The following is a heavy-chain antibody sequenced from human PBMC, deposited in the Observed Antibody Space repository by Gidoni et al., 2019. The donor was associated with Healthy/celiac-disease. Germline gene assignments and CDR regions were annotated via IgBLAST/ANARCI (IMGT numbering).Heavy chain of an antibody. D-gene: IGHD3-10*01. Sequence: QVQLVESGGGLVKPGGSLRLSCAASGFTFSDYYMSWIRQAPGKGLEWVSYISSSSSYTNYADSVKGRFTISRDNAKNSLYLQMNSLRAEDTAVYYCARDRWFGELLFDYWGQGTLVTVSS. J-gene: IGHJ4*02. CDR3: ARDRWFGELLFDY. CDR1: GFTFSDYY. CDR2: ISSSSSYT. V-gene: IGHV3-11*06.